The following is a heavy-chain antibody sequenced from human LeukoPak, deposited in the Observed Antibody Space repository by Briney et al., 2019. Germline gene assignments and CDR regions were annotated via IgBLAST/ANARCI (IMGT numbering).Heavy chain of an antibody. J-gene: IGHJ4*02. CDR2: ISGSGGST. V-gene: IGHV3-23*01. D-gene: IGHD3-10*01. Sequence: GGSLRLSCVASGFTFSSYAMSWVRQAPGKGLEWVSAISGSGGSTYYADSVKGRFTISRDNSKNMLYLQMNSLRAEDTAVYYCAKVPGRYYYGSGPDYWGQGTLVTVSS. CDR1: GFTFSSYA. CDR3: AKVPGRYYYGSGPDY.